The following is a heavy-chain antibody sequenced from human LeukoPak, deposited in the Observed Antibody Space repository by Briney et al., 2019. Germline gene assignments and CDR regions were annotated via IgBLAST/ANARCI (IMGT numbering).Heavy chain of an antibody. Sequence: GGSLRLSCAASGFTVSDNYMSWVRQAPGKGLEWVSIIYSGGTTYYADSVKGRFTISRDISKNTFYLQMNSLRVEDTAVFYCARALPATSHTSFDYWGQGTLVTVSS. V-gene: IGHV3-66*01. D-gene: IGHD2-2*01. CDR2: IYSGGTT. J-gene: IGHJ4*02. CDR3: ARALPATSHTSFDY. CDR1: GFTVSDNY.